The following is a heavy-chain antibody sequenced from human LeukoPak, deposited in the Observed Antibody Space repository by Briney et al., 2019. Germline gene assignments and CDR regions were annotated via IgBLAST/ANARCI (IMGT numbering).Heavy chain of an antibody. CDR1: GYSFTSYW. CDR2: IYPGDSDT. J-gene: IGHJ6*02. CDR3: ARQRYYYDSSGYYYYYGMDV. D-gene: IGHD3-22*01. Sequence: GEPLKISCKGSGYSFTSYWIGWVRQMPGKGLEWMGIIYPGDSDTRYSPSFQGQVTISADKSISTAYLQWSSLKASDTAMYYCARQRYYYDSSGYYYYYGMDVWGQGTTVTVSS. V-gene: IGHV5-51*01.